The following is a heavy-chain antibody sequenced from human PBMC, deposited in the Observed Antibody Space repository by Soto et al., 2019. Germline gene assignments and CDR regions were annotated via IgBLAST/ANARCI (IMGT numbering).Heavy chain of an antibody. J-gene: IGHJ5*02. CDR3: ARERRSYCGGDCSSGWFDP. Sequence: QVQLVQSGAEVKKPGASVKVSCKASGYTFTSYDINWVRQATGQGLEWMGWMNPNSSNTGYAQKFQGRVTMTRNTSISTAYMELRSLRSEDTAVYYCARERRSYCGGDCSSGWFDPWGQGTLVTVSS. CDR2: MNPNSSNT. D-gene: IGHD2-21*02. V-gene: IGHV1-8*01. CDR1: GYTFTSYD.